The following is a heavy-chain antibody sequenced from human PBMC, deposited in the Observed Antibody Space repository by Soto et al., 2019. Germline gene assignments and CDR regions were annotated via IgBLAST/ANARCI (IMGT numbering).Heavy chain of an antibody. D-gene: IGHD5-18*01. Sequence: QVPLVESGGGVVQPGRSLRLSCAASGFTFSSYGMHWVRQAPGKGLEWVAVISYDGSNKYYADSVKGRFTISRDNSKTTLYLQMNSLRAEDTAVYYCATLEWNTAMVDYWGQGTLVTVSS. CDR2: ISYDGSNK. CDR3: ATLEWNTAMVDY. J-gene: IGHJ4*02. CDR1: GFTFSSYG. V-gene: IGHV3-30*03.